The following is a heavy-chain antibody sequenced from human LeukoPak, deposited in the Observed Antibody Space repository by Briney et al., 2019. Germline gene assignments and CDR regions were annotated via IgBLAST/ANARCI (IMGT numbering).Heavy chain of an antibody. Sequence: ASVKVSCKAFGYTFTSYYMHWVRQAPGQGLEWMGWINPNSGGSNYAQKFQGRVTMTRDTSISTAYMELSRLRSDDTAVYYCARDGNWGSLRGAFDIWGQGTIVTVSS. J-gene: IGHJ3*02. D-gene: IGHD7-27*01. CDR1: GYTFTSYY. CDR3: ARDGNWGSLRGAFDI. CDR2: INPNSGGS. V-gene: IGHV1-2*02.